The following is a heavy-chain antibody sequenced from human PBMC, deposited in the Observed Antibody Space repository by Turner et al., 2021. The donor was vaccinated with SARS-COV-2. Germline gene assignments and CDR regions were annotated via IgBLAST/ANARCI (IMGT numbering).Heavy chain of an antibody. CDR3: AKNGDCYGCSGCYFDY. CDR2: ISYDGNNK. J-gene: IGHJ4*02. V-gene: IGHV3-30*18. CDR1: VFSFSSYG. Sequence: VPVVVTGGGGVHPGGSLRLSCDAPVFSFSSYGMDWVRQGPGKGLEWGAVISYDGNNKYYADAVKGRFTISRDNSKNTLYLQMSSLRAEDTAVYYCAKNGDCYGCSGCYFDYWGQGTLVTVSS. D-gene: IGHD5-18*01.